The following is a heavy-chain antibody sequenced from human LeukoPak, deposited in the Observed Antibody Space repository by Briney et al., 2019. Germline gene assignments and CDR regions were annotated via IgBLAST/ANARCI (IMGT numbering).Heavy chain of an antibody. CDR3: ATVVVPAAIPDYFDY. CDR2: INPKSGDA. D-gene: IGHD2-2*01. V-gene: IGHV1-2*02. CDR1: GSTFSDYH. J-gene: IGHJ4*02. Sequence: ASVKVSCKASGSTFSDYHINWVRQASGQGPEWMGWINPKSGDASYNQAFQGRVTMTRDTSISTAYMELNRLRSDDTAMYYCATVVVPAAIPDYFDYWGQGTLVTVSS.